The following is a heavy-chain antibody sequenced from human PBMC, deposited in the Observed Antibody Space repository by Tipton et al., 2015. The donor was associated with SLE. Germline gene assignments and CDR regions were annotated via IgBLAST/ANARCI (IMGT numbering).Heavy chain of an antibody. J-gene: IGHJ4*02. CDR1: GYRFSSYW. V-gene: IGHV5-10-1*01. CDR2: IDPSDS. CDR3: TRSNGDSFDN. D-gene: IGHD4-17*01. Sequence: QLVQSGAEVKKLGESLRISCKGSGYRFSSYWISWVRQMPGKGLEWMGRIDPSDSRPSFQGHVTISADKSISTAYLQWSSLKASDTAMYYCTRSNGDSFDNWGQGTLVTVSS.